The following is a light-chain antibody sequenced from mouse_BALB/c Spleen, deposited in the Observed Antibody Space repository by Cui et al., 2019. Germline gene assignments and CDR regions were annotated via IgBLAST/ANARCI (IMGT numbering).Light chain of an antibody. J-gene: IGKJ2*01. CDR1: SSVSSSY. CDR3: HQYHRSPYT. CDR2: SPS. V-gene: IGKV4-74*01. Sequence: QIVLTQSPAIMSASLGERVTMTCTASSSVSSSYLHWYQQKPGSSPKLWIYSPSNLASGVPARFSGSGSGTSYSLTISSMEAEDAATYYCHQYHRSPYTFGGGTKLEI.